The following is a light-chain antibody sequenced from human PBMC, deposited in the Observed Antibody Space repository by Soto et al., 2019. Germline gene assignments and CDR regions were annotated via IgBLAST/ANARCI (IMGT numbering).Light chain of an antibody. J-gene: IGLJ1*01. Sequence: QSALTQPRSVSGSPGQSVTISCTGTSRDVGGFNYVSWYQHHPGKAPKLIIFDVYKRPSGVPDRFSGSKSGNTASLAISGPRAWDGDYYFGRSSGGSSPFVFGPGTKVPV. CDR2: DVY. V-gene: IGLV2-11*01. CDR3: RSSGGSSPFV. CDR1: SRDVGGFNY.